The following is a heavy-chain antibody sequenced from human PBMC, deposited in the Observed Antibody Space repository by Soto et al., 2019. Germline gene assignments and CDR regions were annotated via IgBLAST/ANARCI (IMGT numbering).Heavy chain of an antibody. CDR2: IYYSGST. CDR1: SGSISSSSYY. V-gene: IGHV4-39*01. Sequence: SDTLSLTLTVSSGSISSSSYYWVLISHPPWKGLEWIGSIYYSGSTYYNPSLKSRVTISVDTSKNQFSLKLSSVTAADTAVYYCARRNDFWSGYYNEYWGQGTLVTVSS. D-gene: IGHD3-3*01. CDR3: ARRNDFWSGYYNEY. J-gene: IGHJ4*02.